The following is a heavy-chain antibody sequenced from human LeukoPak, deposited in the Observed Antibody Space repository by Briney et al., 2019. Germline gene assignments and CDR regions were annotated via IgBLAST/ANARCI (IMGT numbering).Heavy chain of an antibody. D-gene: IGHD3-22*01. CDR1: GYTFTSYA. Sequence: ASVKVSCKASGYTFTSYAMHWVRQAPGQRLEWMGWINAGNGNTKYSQKFQGRVTITRDTSASTAYMELSSLRSEDTAVYYCARDVLSSGDSSGHDAFDIWGQGTMVTVSS. J-gene: IGHJ3*02. CDR3: ARDVLSSGDSSGHDAFDI. CDR2: INAGNGNT. V-gene: IGHV1-3*01.